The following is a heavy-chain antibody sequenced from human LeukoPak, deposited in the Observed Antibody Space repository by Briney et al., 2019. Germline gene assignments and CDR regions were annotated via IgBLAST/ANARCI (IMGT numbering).Heavy chain of an antibody. D-gene: IGHD6-13*01. V-gene: IGHV3-11*04. CDR2: FSSSSSII. CDR1: VFTLRDYY. Sequence: GGSLRLSCAASVFTLRDYYMSWIPEAPGEGLEWVSYFSSSSSIIYYVDSVKGRFTLSRDNATNSPYMQMKRLRAQGTAFYYTESLPRQQLVDDAFGIWGKGKMLTV. CDR3: ESLPRQQLVDDAFGI. J-gene: IGHJ3*02.